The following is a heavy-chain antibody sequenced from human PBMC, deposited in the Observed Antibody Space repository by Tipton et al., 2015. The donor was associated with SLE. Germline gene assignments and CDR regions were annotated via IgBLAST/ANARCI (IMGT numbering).Heavy chain of an antibody. D-gene: IGHD1-1*01. V-gene: IGHV4-39*01. CDR3: ARTTTTNWNFDY. Sequence: TLSLTCSVSGGSISSSSYYWGWIRQPPGKGLEWIGSIYYSGSTYYNPSLKSRVTISVDTSKNQFSLKLSSVTAADTAVYYCARTTTTNWNFDYWGQGTPVTVSS. J-gene: IGHJ4*02. CDR1: GGSISSSSYY. CDR2: IYYSGST.